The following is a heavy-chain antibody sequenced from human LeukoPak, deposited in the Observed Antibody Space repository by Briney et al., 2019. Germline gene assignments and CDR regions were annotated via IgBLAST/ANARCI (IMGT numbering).Heavy chain of an antibody. J-gene: IGHJ3*01. D-gene: IGHD6-13*01. CDR3: ARDLGGLYSSRTNDAFDF. CDR2: TYYRSKWYI. CDR1: GDTVSSNSAV. V-gene: IGHV6-1*01. Sequence: SQTLSLTCAISGDTVSSNSAVWNWIRQSPSRGLEWLGRTYYRSKWYIDYAVSVKSRITINPDTSRNQFSLQLNSVTPEDTAVYYCARDLGGLYSSRTNDAFDFWGQGTMVTVSS.